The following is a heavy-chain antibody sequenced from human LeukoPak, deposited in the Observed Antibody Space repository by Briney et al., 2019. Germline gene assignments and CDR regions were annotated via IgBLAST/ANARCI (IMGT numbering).Heavy chain of an antibody. Sequence: GGSLRLSCAASGFTFSSYGMHRVRQAPGKGLEWVAVIWYDGSNKYYADSVKGRFTISRDNSKNTLYLQMNSLRAEDTAVYYCARDTAVAGTADYFDYWGQGTLVTVSS. V-gene: IGHV3-33*01. J-gene: IGHJ4*02. D-gene: IGHD6-19*01. CDR1: GFTFSSYG. CDR2: IWYDGSNK. CDR3: ARDTAVAGTADYFDY.